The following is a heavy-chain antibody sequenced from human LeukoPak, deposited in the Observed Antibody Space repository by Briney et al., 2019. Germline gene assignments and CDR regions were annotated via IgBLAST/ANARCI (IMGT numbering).Heavy chain of an antibody. CDR2: MNPNSGNT. Sequence: ASVKVSCKASGYTFTSYDINWVRQATGQGLEWMGWMNPNSGNTGYAQKFQGRVTITRNTSISTAYMELSSLRSEDTAVYYCARGQGHYDFWSGYYLNWFDPWGQGTLVTVSS. D-gene: IGHD3-3*01. CDR3: ARGQGHYDFWSGYYLNWFDP. V-gene: IGHV1-8*03. J-gene: IGHJ5*02. CDR1: GYTFTSYD.